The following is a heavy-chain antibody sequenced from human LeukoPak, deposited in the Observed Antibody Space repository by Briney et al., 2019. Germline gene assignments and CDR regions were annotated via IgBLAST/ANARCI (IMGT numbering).Heavy chain of an antibody. CDR2: ISSDGTKK. Sequence: PGRSLRLSCAASGFRFSDYGMHWDRQAPGRGLEWVAVISSDGTKKAYADSVKGRFTISRDNSENTLYLQMSSLRAEDTAAYYCAKRRDYCSGGSCYSLDYWGQGTLVTVSS. D-gene: IGHD2-15*01. J-gene: IGHJ4*02. V-gene: IGHV3-30*18. CDR1: GFRFSDYG. CDR3: AKRRDYCSGGSCYSLDY.